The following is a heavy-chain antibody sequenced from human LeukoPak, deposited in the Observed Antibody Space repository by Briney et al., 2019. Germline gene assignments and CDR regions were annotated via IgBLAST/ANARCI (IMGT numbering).Heavy chain of an antibody. CDR1: GFTFSSYA. J-gene: IGHJ4*02. V-gene: IGHV3-30*04. D-gene: IGHD1-26*01. CDR3: ARVGAPFDY. CDR2: ISYDGSNK. Sequence: AGGSLRLSCAASGFTFSSYAMHWVRQAPGKGLEWVAVISYDGSNKYYADSVKGRFTISRDNSKNTLYLQMNSLRAEDTAVYYCARVGAPFDYWGQGTLVTVSS.